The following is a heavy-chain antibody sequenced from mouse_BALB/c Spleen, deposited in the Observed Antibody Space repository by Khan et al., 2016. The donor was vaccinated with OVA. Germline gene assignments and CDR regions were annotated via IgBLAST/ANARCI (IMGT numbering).Heavy chain of an antibody. CDR2: IWGDGNT. CDR3: AKAFYSHYYAMDY. J-gene: IGHJ4*01. CDR1: GFSLTTYG. D-gene: IGHD2-1*01. V-gene: IGHV2-3*01. Sequence: QVQLKESGPGLVAPSQSLSITCTVSGFSLTTYGVTWVRQTPGQGLEWLGVIWGDGNTDYHSPLISRLSISKDNSESQVFLTLNSLQTDDTATYYCAKAFYSHYYAMDYWGQGTSVTVSS.